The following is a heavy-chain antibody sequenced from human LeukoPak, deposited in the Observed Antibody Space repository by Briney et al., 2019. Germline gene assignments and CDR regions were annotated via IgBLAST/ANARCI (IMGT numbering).Heavy chain of an antibody. CDR2: IYYSGST. CDR1: GGSISSYY. V-gene: IGHV4-59*01. CDR3: AREIGAITMIVVDHAFDI. Sequence: PSETLSLTCTVSGGSISSYYWSWIRQPPGKGLEWIGYIYYSGSTNYNPSLKSRVTISVDTSKNQFSLKLSSVTAADTAVYYCAREIGAITMIVVDHAFDIWGQGTMVTVSS. J-gene: IGHJ3*02. D-gene: IGHD3-22*01.